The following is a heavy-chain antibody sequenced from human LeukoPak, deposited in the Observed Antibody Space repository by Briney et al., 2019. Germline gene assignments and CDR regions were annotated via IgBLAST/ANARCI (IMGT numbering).Heavy chain of an antibody. V-gene: IGHV4-4*07. CDR1: GGSISSYY. CDR2: IYTSGST. CDR3: ARDRAMAYYYYYMDV. Sequence: SETLSLTCTVSGGSISSYYWSWIRQPAGKGLEWIGRIYTSGSTNYNPSLKSRVTMSVDTSKNQFSLKLSSVTAADTAVYYCARDRAMAYYYYYMDVWGKGATVTVSS. J-gene: IGHJ6*03. D-gene: IGHD5-18*01.